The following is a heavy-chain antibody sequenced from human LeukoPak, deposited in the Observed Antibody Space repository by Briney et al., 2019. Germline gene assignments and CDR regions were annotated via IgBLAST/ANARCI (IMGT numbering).Heavy chain of an antibody. Sequence: GASVKVSCKASGYTFTSYGISWVRQAPGQGLDWMGWISAYNGNTNYAQKLQGRVTMTTDTSTSTAYMELRSLRSDDTAVYYCARSKRAYYDILRGGMDVWGKGTTVTVSS. CDR2: ISAYNGNT. CDR3: ARSKRAYYDILRGGMDV. V-gene: IGHV1-18*04. D-gene: IGHD3-9*01. CDR1: GYTFTSYG. J-gene: IGHJ6*04.